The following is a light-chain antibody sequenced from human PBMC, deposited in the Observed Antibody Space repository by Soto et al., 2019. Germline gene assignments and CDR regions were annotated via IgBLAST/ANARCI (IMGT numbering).Light chain of an antibody. Sequence: QSVLTQPASVSGSPRQSITISCTGASSDVGGYTYVSWYQQHPGKAPKLMIYEVNNRPSGVSNRFSGSKSGNTASLTISGLQAEDEADYYCSSYTSRSTLYVFGTRTKV. J-gene: IGLJ1*01. CDR1: SSDVGGYTY. CDR2: EVN. V-gene: IGLV2-14*01. CDR3: SSYTSRSTLYV.